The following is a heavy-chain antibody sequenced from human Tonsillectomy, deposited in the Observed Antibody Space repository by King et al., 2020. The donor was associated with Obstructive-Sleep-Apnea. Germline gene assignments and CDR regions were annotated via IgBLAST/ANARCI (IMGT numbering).Heavy chain of an antibody. CDR3: ARLNSFNGYHFDY. V-gene: IGHV5-51*01. J-gene: IGHJ4*02. Sequence: QLVQSGAEVKKPGESVKISCQGSGYSFTNYWIGWVRQMPGRGLEWMGLIYPGDSDSRNSPSFRGQVTISADKSISTAYLQWSSLKASDTAMYYCARLNSFNGYHFDYWGQGTLVTVSS. CDR2: IYPGDSDS. D-gene: IGHD5-18*01. CDR1: GYSFTNYW.